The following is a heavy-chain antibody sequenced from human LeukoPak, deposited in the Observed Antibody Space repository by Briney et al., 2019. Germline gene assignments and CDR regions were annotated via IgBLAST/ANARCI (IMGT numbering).Heavy chain of an antibody. V-gene: IGHV3-48*04. CDR1: WFYFCSYW. CDR3: ARVGDSSSPWDY. Sequence: GGAPRLSCAASWFYFCSYWLSWGRQAPGEGLEWVSYISSSGSTIYYADSVKGRFTISRDNAKNSLYLQMNSLRAEDTAVYYCARVGDSSSPWDYWGQGTLVTVSS. J-gene: IGHJ4*02. CDR2: ISSSGSTI. D-gene: IGHD6-13*01.